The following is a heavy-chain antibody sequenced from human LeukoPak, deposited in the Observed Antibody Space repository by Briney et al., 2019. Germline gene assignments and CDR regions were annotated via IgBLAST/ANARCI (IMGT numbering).Heavy chain of an antibody. Sequence: GASVKVSCKASGFTFSSYAISWVRQAPGQGLEWMGRIIPILGIANYAQKFQGRVTITADKSTSTAYMELSSLRSEDTAVYYCARGGDYYNDSEPPTSFDYWGQGTLVTVSS. D-gene: IGHD3-22*01. CDR1: GFTFSSYA. CDR3: ARGGDYYNDSEPPTSFDY. CDR2: IIPILGIA. V-gene: IGHV1-69*04. J-gene: IGHJ4*02.